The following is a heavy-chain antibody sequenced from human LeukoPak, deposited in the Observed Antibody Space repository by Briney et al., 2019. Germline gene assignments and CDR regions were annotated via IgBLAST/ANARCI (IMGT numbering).Heavy chain of an antibody. Sequence: GASVKVSCTAFGYTFTSNYMHWVRQAPGQGPEWMGVISPSGGSTTYAQKFQGRVTLTRDMSTSTDYLELSSLRSEETAVYYCARDNSVRDEAWWFNPWGQGTLVTVSS. CDR3: ARDNSVRDEAWWFNP. J-gene: IGHJ5*02. V-gene: IGHV1-46*01. CDR2: ISPSGGST. CDR1: GYTFTSNY. D-gene: IGHD5-24*01.